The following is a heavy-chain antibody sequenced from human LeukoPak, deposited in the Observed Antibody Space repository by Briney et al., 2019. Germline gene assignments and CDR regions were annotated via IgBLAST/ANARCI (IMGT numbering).Heavy chain of an antibody. Sequence: SETLSLTCAVSGGSFSGYYWSWIRQPPGKGLEWIGEINQSGSTNYNPSLKSRVTIPIDTSKNQFSLKLTSVTAADTAVYYCARLDTAMDPYYFDYWGQGTLVTVSS. CDR2: INQSGST. CDR1: GGSFSGYY. V-gene: IGHV4-34*01. D-gene: IGHD5-18*01. CDR3: ARLDTAMDPYYFDY. J-gene: IGHJ4*02.